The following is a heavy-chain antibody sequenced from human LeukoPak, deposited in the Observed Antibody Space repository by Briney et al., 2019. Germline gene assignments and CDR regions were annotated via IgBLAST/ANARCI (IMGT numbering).Heavy chain of an antibody. CDR1: GFAFSSYG. CDR2: ISSSSSTI. J-gene: IGHJ5*02. D-gene: IGHD3-3*01. Sequence: PGGSLRLSCAASGFAFSSYGMHWVRQAPGKGLEWVSYISSSSSTIYYADSVKGRFTISRDNAKNSLYLQMNSLRAEDTAVYYCARDHRYYDFWSGLFDPWGQGTLVTVSS. CDR3: ARDHRYYDFWSGLFDP. V-gene: IGHV3-48*01.